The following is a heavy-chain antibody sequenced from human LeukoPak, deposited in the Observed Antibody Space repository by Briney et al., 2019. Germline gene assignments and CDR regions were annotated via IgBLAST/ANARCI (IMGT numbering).Heavy chain of an antibody. V-gene: IGHV3-74*01. CDR3: ARGSHYGLDV. CDR2: INTDGTTT. Sequence: GGSLRLSCAASGFTFNHYGMDWVRQVPGKGLVWVSFINTDGTTTFYAGSVNGRFTISRDNAKNTLYLQMNSLSAEDTAVYYCARGSHYGLDVWGQGTTVTVSS. CDR1: GFTFNHYG. J-gene: IGHJ6*02.